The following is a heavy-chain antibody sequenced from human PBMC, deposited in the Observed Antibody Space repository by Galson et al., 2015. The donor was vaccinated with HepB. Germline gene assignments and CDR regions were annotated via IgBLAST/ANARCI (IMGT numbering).Heavy chain of an antibody. D-gene: IGHD1-26*01. CDR2: ISYDGSNK. CDR3: ARDREWERHFDY. J-gene: IGHJ4*02. CDR1: GFTFSSYA. Sequence: SLRLSCAASGFTFSSYAMHWVRQAPGKGLEWVAVISYDGSNKYYADSVKGRFTISRDNSKNTLYLQMNSLRAEDTAVYYCARDREWERHFDYWGQGTLVTVSS. V-gene: IGHV3-30-3*01.